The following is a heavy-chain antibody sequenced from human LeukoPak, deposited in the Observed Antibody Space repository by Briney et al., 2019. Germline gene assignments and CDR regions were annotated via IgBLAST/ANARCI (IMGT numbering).Heavy chain of an antibody. CDR3: ASEGYSYGV. D-gene: IGHD5-18*01. CDR2: IIPILDIT. Sequence: GASVKVSCKASGYTFTTYGISWVRQAPGQGLEWMGRIIPILDITNYAQKFQGRVTITADKSTITAYMELSSLRSEDKAVYYCASEGYSYGVWGQGTLVTVSS. J-gene: IGHJ4*02. CDR1: GYTFTTYG. V-gene: IGHV1-69*04.